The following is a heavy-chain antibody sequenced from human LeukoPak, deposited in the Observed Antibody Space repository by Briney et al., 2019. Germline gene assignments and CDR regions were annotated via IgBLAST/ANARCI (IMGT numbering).Heavy chain of an antibody. CDR2: IRYDESNK. CDR3: ATLGGGFQFDY. V-gene: IGHV3-30*02. D-gene: IGHD5-12*01. Sequence: PGGSLRLSCAAAGFTFSSYGMHWVRQAPGKGLEWVAFIRYDESNKYYADSVKGRFTISRDNSKNTLYLQMNSLRAEDTAVYYCATLGGGFQFDYWGQGTLVTVSS. CDR1: GFTFSSYG. J-gene: IGHJ4*02.